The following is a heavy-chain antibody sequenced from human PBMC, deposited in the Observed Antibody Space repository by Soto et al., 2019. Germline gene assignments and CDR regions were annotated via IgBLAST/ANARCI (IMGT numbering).Heavy chain of an antibody. Sequence: QVQLVQSGAEVKKPASSVKVSCKASGGTFSSYAISWVRQAPGQGLEWMGGIIPIFGTANYAQKFQGRVTITADESTSTAYMELSSLRSEDTAVYYCASRYCTNGVCYNDFQHWGQGTLVTVSS. CDR1: GGTFSSYA. D-gene: IGHD2-8*01. CDR3: ASRYCTNGVCYNDFQH. V-gene: IGHV1-69*01. J-gene: IGHJ1*01. CDR2: IIPIFGTA.